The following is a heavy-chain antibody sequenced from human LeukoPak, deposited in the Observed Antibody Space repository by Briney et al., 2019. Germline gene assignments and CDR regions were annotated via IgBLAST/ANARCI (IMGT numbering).Heavy chain of an antibody. Sequence: ASVKVSCKVSGYTLTELSMHWGRQAPGKGLEWMGGFDPEDGETIYAQKFQGRVTMTEDTSTDTAYMELSSLRSEDTAVYYCATDMGYCSSTSCHIYGDYYYGMDVWSQGTTVTVSS. J-gene: IGHJ6*02. CDR1: GYTLTELS. V-gene: IGHV1-24*01. D-gene: IGHD2-2*02. CDR2: FDPEDGET. CDR3: ATDMGYCSSTSCHIYGDYYYGMDV.